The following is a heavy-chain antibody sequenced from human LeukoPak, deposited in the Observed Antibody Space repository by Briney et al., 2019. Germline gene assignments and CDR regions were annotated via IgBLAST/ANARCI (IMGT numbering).Heavy chain of an antibody. CDR2: IYSVGNT. Sequence: PVGSLRISCASSTFTVSSNYMSWVRQAPGKGLEWVSIIYSVGNTYYADSVKGRFPISRDNSKNTLYLQMNSLRAEDTAVYYCARVFFIAPEDAYGMDVWGQGTTVTVSS. D-gene: IGHD6-13*01. V-gene: IGHV3-66*01. CDR1: TFTVSSNY. J-gene: IGHJ6*02. CDR3: ARVFFIAPEDAYGMDV.